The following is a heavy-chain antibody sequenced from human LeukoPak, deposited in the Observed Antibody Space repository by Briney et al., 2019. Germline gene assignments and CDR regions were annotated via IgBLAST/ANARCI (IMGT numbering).Heavy chain of an antibody. CDR1: GFTFSSYA. Sequence: PGGSLRLSCAASGFTFSSYAMSWVRQAPGKGLEWVSAISGSGGSTYYADSVKGRFTISRDNSKNTLYLQMNSLRAEDTAVYYCAKVGFLGSYDSSGYFDYWGREPWSPSPQ. CDR2: ISGSGGST. J-gene: IGHJ4*02. CDR3: AKVGFLGSYDSSGYFDY. V-gene: IGHV3-23*01. D-gene: IGHD3-22*01.